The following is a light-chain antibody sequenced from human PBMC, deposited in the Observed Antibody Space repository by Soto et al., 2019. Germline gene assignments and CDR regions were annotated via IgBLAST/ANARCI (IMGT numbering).Light chain of an antibody. CDR2: AAS. Sequence: EIGMTESRAALSVSPGERPTLSCRASQSVRSNLAWYQQKPGQAPRLVIYAASTRATGIPDRFSGSVSGTEFTLTICSVSADDFALYYCQQYNEWPPFTFGHGTRLEIK. CDR1: QSVRSN. J-gene: IGKJ5*01. CDR3: QQYNEWPPFT. V-gene: IGKV3-15*01.